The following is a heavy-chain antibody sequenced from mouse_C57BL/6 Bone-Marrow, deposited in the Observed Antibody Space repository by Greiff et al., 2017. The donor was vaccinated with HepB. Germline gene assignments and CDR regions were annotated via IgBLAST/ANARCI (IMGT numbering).Heavy chain of an antibody. CDR1: GFTFSSYT. Sequence: EVNLVESGGGLVKPGGSLKLSCAASGFTFSSYTMSWVRQTPEKRLEWVATISGGGGNTYYPDSVKGRFTISRDNAKNTLYLQMSSLRSEDTALYYCARSLGVDYWGQGTSVTVSS. J-gene: IGHJ4*01. D-gene: IGHD6-1*01. V-gene: IGHV5-9*01. CDR2: ISGGGGNT. CDR3: ARSLGVDY.